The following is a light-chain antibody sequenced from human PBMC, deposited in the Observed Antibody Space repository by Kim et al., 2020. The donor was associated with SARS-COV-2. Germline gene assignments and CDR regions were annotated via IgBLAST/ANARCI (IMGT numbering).Light chain of an antibody. Sequence: SYELTQPPSVSVSPGQTARIACSGDALSKQYVFWYQQKPGQAPVIIIYKDSERPSGIPERFSGSSSGTTVTLTITGVQAEDEADYHCQSADNSGTFPVFGGGTQLTVL. V-gene: IGLV3-25*03. CDR1: ALSKQY. CDR3: QSADNSGTFPV. CDR2: KDS. J-gene: IGLJ2*01.